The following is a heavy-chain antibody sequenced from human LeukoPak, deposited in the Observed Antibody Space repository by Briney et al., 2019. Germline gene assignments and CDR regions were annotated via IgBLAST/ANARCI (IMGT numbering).Heavy chain of an antibody. J-gene: IGHJ4*02. CDR2: ISYDGSNK. V-gene: IGHV3-30-3*01. CDR1: GFTFSNYA. Sequence: GRSLRLSCAASGFTFSNYAMHWVRQAPGKGLEWVAVISYDGSNKYYADSVKGRFTISRDNSKNTLYLQMNSLRAEDTAGYYCARDEDLGFDYWGQGTLVTVSS. CDR3: ARDEDLGFDY. D-gene: IGHD3-3*01.